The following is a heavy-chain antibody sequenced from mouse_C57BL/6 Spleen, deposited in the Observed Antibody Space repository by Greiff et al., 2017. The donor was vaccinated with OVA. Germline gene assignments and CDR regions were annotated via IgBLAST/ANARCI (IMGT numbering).Heavy chain of an antibody. D-gene: IGHD2-1*01. CDR3: ARNGNYPYYFDY. CDR1: GYTFTDYY. Sequence: EVQLQQSGPELVKPGASVKISCKASGYTFTDYYMDWVKQSHGKSLEWIGDINPNNGGTSYNQQFKGKATLTVDKSSSTAYMELRSLTSEDSAVYYCARNGNYPYYFDYWGQGTTLTVSS. CDR2: INPNNGGT. J-gene: IGHJ2*01. V-gene: IGHV1-26*01.